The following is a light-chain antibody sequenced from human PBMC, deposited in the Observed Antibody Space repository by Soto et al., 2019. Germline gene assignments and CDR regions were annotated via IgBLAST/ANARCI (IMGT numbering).Light chain of an antibody. Sequence: EIVLTQSPATLSLSPGERATLSSWASQSVSNSLAWFQQRPGQAPRLLIYGASDRATGIPARFSGTGSGTDFTLTISSLEPEDFAVYYCQQRAKWPRTFGQGTKVDIK. V-gene: IGKV3-11*01. CDR1: QSVSNS. CDR3: QQRAKWPRT. J-gene: IGKJ1*01. CDR2: GAS.